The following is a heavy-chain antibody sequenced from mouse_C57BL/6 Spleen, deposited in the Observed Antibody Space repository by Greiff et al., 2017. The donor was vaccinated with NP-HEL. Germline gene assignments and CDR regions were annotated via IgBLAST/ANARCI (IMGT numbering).Heavy chain of an antibody. CDR1: GYTFTSYW. CDR3: AIYDYGSSYPYYFDY. Sequence: QVQLQQPGAELVRPGTSVKLSCKASGYTFTSYWMHWVKQRPGQGLEWIGVIDPSDSYTNYNQKFKGKATLTVDTSSSTAYMQLSSLTSEDSAVYYCAIYDYGSSYPYYFDYWGQGTTLTVSS. J-gene: IGHJ2*01. D-gene: IGHD1-1*01. CDR2: IDPSDSYT. V-gene: IGHV1-59*01.